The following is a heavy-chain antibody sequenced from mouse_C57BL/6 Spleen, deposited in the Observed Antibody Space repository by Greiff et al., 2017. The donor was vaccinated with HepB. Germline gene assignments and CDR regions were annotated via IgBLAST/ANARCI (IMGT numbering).Heavy chain of an antibody. Sequence: EVMLVESGGGLVKPGGSLKLSCAASGFTFSSYAMSWVRQTPEKRLEWVATISDGGSYTYYPDNVKGRFTISRDNAKNNLYLQMSHLKSEDTAMYYCARGATVVAPHFDYWGQGTTLTVSS. D-gene: IGHD1-1*01. V-gene: IGHV5-4*03. CDR2: ISDGGSYT. J-gene: IGHJ2*01. CDR3: ARGATVVAPHFDY. CDR1: GFTFSSYA.